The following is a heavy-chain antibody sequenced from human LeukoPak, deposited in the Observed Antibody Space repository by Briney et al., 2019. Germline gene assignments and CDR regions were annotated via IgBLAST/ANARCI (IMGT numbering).Heavy chain of an antibody. V-gene: IGHV3-48*03. CDR2: ISSSGSTI. CDR3: ARDLPISGGPGMDV. D-gene: IGHD1-26*01. Sequence: GGSLRLSCVASGFTFSSYEMNWVRQAPGKGLEWVSYISSSGSTIYYADSVKGRFTISRDNAKNSLYLQMISLRAGDTAVYYCARDLPISGGPGMDVWGQGTTVTVSS. J-gene: IGHJ6*02. CDR1: GFTFSSYE.